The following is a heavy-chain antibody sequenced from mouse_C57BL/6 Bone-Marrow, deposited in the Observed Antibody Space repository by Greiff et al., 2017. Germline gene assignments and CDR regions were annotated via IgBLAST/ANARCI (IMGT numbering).Heavy chain of an antibody. CDR2: IYPRSGNT. Sequence: VQLQESGAELARPGASVKLSCKASGYTFTSYGISWVKQRTGQGLEWIGEIYPRSGNTYYNEKFKGKATLTADKSSSTAYMELRSLTSEDSAVYFCANYYGGSYVYFDVWGTGTTVTVSS. CDR3: ANYYGGSYVYFDV. J-gene: IGHJ1*03. V-gene: IGHV1-81*01. CDR1: GYTFTSYG. D-gene: IGHD1-1*01.